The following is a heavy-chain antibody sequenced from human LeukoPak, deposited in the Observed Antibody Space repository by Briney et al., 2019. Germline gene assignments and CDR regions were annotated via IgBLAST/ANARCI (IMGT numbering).Heavy chain of an antibody. CDR1: GFTFSGYG. Sequence: GRSLRLSCAASGFTFSGYGMHWVRQAPGKGLEWVAVISYDGSKTYYADSVKGRFTITRDNSKNTLYLQMYSLRAEDTAVYYCAKRGDDSSGHSFDFWGQGTLVTVSS. V-gene: IGHV3-30*18. J-gene: IGHJ4*02. CDR2: ISYDGSKT. CDR3: AKRGDDSSGHSFDF. D-gene: IGHD3-22*01.